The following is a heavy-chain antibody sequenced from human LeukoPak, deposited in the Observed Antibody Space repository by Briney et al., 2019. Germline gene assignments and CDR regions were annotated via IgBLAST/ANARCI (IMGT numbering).Heavy chain of an antibody. D-gene: IGHD3-10*01. CDR3: ARWRGLNYGMDV. CDR1: GDTFSSYY. V-gene: IGHV1-46*01. Sequence: ASVKVSCKASGDTFSSYYMHWVRQAPGQGPEWVGIMSPSGGSTGYAQKFQGRVIMTRDTSTSTAYKELRSLRSEDTAVYYCARWRGLNYGMDVWGQGTTVTVSS. CDR2: MSPSGGST. J-gene: IGHJ6*02.